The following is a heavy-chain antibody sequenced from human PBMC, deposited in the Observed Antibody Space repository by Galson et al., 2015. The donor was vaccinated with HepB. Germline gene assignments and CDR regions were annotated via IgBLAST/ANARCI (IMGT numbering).Heavy chain of an antibody. V-gene: IGHV3-23*01. J-gene: IGHJ6*02. CDR1: GFTFSSYA. CDR2: ISGSGGST. D-gene: IGHD2-2*01. CDR3: AKEGDIVVVPAARGGMDV. Sequence: SLRLSCAASGFTFSSYAMSWVRQAPGKGLEWVSAISGSGGSTYYADSVKGRFTISRDNSKNTLYLQMNSLRAEDTAVYYCAKEGDIVVVPAARGGMDVWGQGTTVTVSS.